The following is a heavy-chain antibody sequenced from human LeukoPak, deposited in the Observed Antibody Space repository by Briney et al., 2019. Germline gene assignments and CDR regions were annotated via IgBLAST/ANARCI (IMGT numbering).Heavy chain of an antibody. Sequence: GGSLRLSCAASGFTFSSYSMNWVRQASGKGLEWVSSISSSSSYIYYADSVKGRFTISRDNAKNSLYLQMNSLRAEDTAVYYCAREVIQYSSGWYFSDYWGQGTLVTVSS. J-gene: IGHJ4*02. V-gene: IGHV3-21*01. CDR3: AREVIQYSSGWYFSDY. CDR1: GFTFSSYS. D-gene: IGHD6-19*01. CDR2: ISSSSSYI.